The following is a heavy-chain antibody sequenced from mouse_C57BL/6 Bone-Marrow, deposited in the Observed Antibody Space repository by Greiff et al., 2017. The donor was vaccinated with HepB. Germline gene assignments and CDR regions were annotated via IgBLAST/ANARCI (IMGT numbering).Heavy chain of an antibody. CDR3: ARGDYDYDEEFDY. CDR2: INPNNGGT. Sequence: EVQLQQSGPELVKPGASVKISCKASGYTFTDYYMNWVKQSHGKSLEWIGDINPNNGGTSYNQKFKGKATLTVDKSSSTAYMELRSLTSEDSAVYYCARGDYDYDEEFDYWGQGTTLTVSS. V-gene: IGHV1-26*01. CDR1: GYTFTDYY. D-gene: IGHD2-4*01. J-gene: IGHJ2*01.